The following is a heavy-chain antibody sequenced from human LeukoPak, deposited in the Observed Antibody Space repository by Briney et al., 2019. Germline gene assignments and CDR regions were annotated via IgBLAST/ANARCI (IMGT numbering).Heavy chain of an antibody. D-gene: IGHD4-17*01. CDR3: ARDVVPRDYGDTLNAYDL. Sequence: SETLSLTCAVSGGSLSGYYWSWIRQSPGKGLEWMGDRHHDGRTKYKSSFKSRITIFLVSSKNEVSLRLSPVTPADTALYFCARDVVPRDYGDTLNAYDLWGQGTMVTVS. CDR2: RHHDGRT. J-gene: IGHJ3*01. CDR1: GGSLSGYY. V-gene: IGHV4-34*01.